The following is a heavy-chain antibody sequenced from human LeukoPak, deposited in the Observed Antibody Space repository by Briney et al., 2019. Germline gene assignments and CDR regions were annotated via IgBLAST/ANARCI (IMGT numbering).Heavy chain of an antibody. J-gene: IGHJ3*02. CDR1: GGTFSSYA. Sequence: SVKVSCTASGGTFSSYAISWVRQAPGQGLEWMGGIIPIFGTANYAQKFQGRVTITADKSTSTAYMELSSLRSEDTAVYYCARVVRYFDWLAEAFDIWGQGTMVTVSS. V-gene: IGHV1-69*06. CDR3: ARVVRYFDWLAEAFDI. D-gene: IGHD3-9*01. CDR2: IIPIFGTA.